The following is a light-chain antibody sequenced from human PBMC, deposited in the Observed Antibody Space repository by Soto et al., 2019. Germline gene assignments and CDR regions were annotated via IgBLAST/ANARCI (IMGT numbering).Light chain of an antibody. CDR1: QSISNF. CDR3: QQSYSIPYT. J-gene: IGKJ2*01. V-gene: IGKV1-39*01. Sequence: DIQMTQSPSSLSASVGDRVTITCRASQSISNFLNWYKQKPGKAPKLLIYAASTLQGGVPSRFSGTESGTDFTLTISSLQPEDFATYYCQQSYSIPYTLGQGTNLEIK. CDR2: AAS.